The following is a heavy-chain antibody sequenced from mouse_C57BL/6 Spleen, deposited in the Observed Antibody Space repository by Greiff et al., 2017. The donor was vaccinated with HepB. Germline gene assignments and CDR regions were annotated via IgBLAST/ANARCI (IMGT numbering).Heavy chain of an antibody. Sequence: VQGVESGPELVKPGASVKISCKASGYAFSSSWMNWVKQRPGKGLEWIGRIYPGDGDTNYNGKFKGKATLTADKSSSTAYMQLSSLTSEDSAVYFCARHGSIPLDYWGQGTTLTVSS. J-gene: IGHJ2*01. CDR2: IYPGDGDT. CDR3: ARHGSIPLDY. V-gene: IGHV1-82*01. CDR1: GYAFSSSW. D-gene: IGHD1-1*01.